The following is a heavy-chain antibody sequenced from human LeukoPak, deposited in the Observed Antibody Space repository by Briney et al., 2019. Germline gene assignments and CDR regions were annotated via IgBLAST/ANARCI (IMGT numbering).Heavy chain of an antibody. V-gene: IGHV4-34*01. J-gene: IGHJ4*02. Sequence: PGGSLRLSCAASGFTVSATYMTWVRQATGKGLEWIGEINHSGSTNYNPSLKSRVTISVDTSKNQFSLKLSSVTAADTAVYYCARGRRWFVGYYFDYWGQGTLVTVSS. D-gene: IGHD3-10*01. CDR3: ARGRRWFVGYYFDY. CDR1: GFTVSATY. CDR2: INHSGST.